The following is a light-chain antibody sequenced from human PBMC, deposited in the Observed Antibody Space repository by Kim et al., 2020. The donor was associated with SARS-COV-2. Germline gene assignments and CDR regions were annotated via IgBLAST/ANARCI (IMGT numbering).Light chain of an antibody. J-gene: IGLJ3*02. CDR3: QVWDSSSDNWV. CDR2: YDS. CDR1: NIVSKS. Sequence: APGKTARMTCGGNNIVSKSVHWYQQKPGQAPVLVIYYDSDRPSGIPERFSGSNSGNTATLTISRVEAGDEADYYCQVWDSSSDNWVFGGGTKLTVL. V-gene: IGLV3-21*04.